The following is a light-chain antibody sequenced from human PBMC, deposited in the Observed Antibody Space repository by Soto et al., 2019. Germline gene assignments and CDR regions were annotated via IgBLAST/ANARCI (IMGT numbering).Light chain of an antibody. V-gene: IGKV1-9*01. CDR3: QQLNSYLIT. J-gene: IGKJ5*01. CDR1: RGISSY. CDR2: AAS. Sequence: DIQLTQSPSFLSASVGDRVTITCRASRGISSYLAWYQQKPGKAPKLLIYAASTLHTGVPSRFSGSGSGTEFTLTISSLQTEDFATYYCQQLNSYLITFGQGTRLEIK.